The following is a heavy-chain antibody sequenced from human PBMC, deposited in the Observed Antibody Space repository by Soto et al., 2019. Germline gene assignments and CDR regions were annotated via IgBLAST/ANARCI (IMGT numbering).Heavy chain of an antibody. CDR2: INRSGTT. J-gene: IGHJ5*02. CDR3: ARGRSYYGSGSNNWFDP. V-gene: IGHV4-34*01. D-gene: IGHD3-10*01. CDR1: GASISGYY. Sequence: SETLSLTCTVSGASISGYYWSWIRQSPGKGLEWIGEINRSGTTNYNPSLESRVTISVDTSKNQFSLKLSSVTAADSAVYYCARGRSYYGSGSNNWFDPWGQGTLVPVSS.